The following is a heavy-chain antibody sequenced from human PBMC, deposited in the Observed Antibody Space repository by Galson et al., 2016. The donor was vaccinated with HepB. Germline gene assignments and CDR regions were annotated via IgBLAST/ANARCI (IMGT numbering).Heavy chain of an antibody. CDR3: ARDREGAEAATSLGLGFYYHYYMDV. V-gene: IGHV3-53*01. CDR1: GFSVSSNY. J-gene: IGHJ6*03. D-gene: IGHD3-16*01. Sequence: SLRLSCAASGFSVSSNYMNWVRQAPGKGLEWVSIIYNSGRTYYADSVKGRFTISRANSKNTLYLQMNRLRAEDTAVYYCARDREGAEAATSLGLGFYYHYYMDVWGTGTTVTVSS. CDR2: IYNSGRT.